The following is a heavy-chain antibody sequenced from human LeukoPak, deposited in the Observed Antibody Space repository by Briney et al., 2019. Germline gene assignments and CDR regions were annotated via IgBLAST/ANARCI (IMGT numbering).Heavy chain of an antibody. CDR2: INHSGST. CDR3: ARALGYCSGGSCYAHP. V-gene: IGHV4-34*01. J-gene: IGHJ5*02. D-gene: IGHD2-15*01. CDR1: GGSFSGYY. Sequence: SETLSLTCAVYGGSFSGYYWSWIRQPPGKGLEWIGEINHSGSTNYNPSLKSRVTISVDTSKNQFSLKLSSVTAADTAVYYCARALGYCSGGSCYAHPWGQGTLVTDSS.